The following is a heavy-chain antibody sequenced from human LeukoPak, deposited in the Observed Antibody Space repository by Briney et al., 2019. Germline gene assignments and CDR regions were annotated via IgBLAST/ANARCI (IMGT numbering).Heavy chain of an antibody. CDR3: ARGLMITFGGVIAYYFDY. V-gene: IGHV1-8*02. D-gene: IGHD3-16*02. Sequence: ASVKVSCKASGYTFTSYGISWVRQAPGQGLEWMGWMNPNSGNTGYAQKFQGRVTMTRNTSISTAYMELSSLRSEDTAVYYCARGLMITFGGVIAYYFDYWGQGTLVTVSS. CDR2: MNPNSGNT. CDR1: GYTFTSYG. J-gene: IGHJ4*02.